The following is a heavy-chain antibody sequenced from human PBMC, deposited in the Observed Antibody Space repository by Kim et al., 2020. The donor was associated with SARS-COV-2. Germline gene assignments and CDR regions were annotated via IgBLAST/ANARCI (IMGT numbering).Heavy chain of an antibody. CDR1: GYTFTGYY. D-gene: IGHD3-16*01. CDR3: ARVGDFNDRTYYYGMDV. Sequence: ASVKVSCKASGYTFTGYYMHWVRQAPGQGLEWMGWINPNSGGTNYAQKFQGRVTMTRDTSISTAYMELSRLRSDDTAVYYCARVGDFNDRTYYYGMDVWGQGTTVTVSS. CDR2: INPNSGGT. V-gene: IGHV1-2*02. J-gene: IGHJ6*02.